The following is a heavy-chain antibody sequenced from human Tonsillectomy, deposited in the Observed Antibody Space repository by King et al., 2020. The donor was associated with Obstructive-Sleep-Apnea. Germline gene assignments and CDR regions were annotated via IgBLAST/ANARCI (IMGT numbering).Heavy chain of an antibody. J-gene: IGHJ5*02. CDR1: GFTFRDYA. Sequence: VQLVESGGGLVQPGRSLRLSCIGSGFTFRDYAISWFRQAPGKGLEWVGFVRSKPYGETTNYAASVKGRFVISRYDFKSIAYLQMDSLKTEDTSLYFCARDGSYGSGTLTNWFDPWGQGTLVTVS. CDR3: ARDGSYGSGTLTNWFDP. CDR2: VRSKPYGETT. V-gene: IGHV3-49*03. D-gene: IGHD3-10*01.